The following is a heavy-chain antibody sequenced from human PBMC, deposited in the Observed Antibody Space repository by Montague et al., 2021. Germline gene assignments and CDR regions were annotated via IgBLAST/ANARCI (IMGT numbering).Heavy chain of an antibody. CDR3: ARDIAGDGYSHFDC. CDR2: IFNDGRT. Sequence: SLRLSWAASGFTVSSSHLNCVRQAPGKCLECVSGIFNDGRTYHSDSVKGRFTLSRDNSKNTLFLQVNSLRAEDTAVYFCARDIAGDGYSHFDCWGQGTLVTGSS. J-gene: IGHJ4*02. V-gene: IGHV3-53*01. CDR1: GFTVSSSH. D-gene: IGHD5-24*01.